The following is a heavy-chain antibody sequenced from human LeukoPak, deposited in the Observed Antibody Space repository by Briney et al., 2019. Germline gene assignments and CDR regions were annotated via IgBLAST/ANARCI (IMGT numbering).Heavy chain of an antibody. J-gene: IGHJ6*02. V-gene: IGHV1-8*01. CDR1: GYTFTSYD. D-gene: IGHD1-20*01. CDR2: MNPNSGNT. Sequence: GASVKVSCKASGYTFTSYDINWVRQATGQGLEWMGWMNPNSGNTGYAQKFQGRVTMTRNTSISTAYMELSSLRSEDTAVYYCARGRQFRLFNWKPYYYGMDVWGQGTTVTVSS. CDR3: ARGRQFRLFNWKPYYYGMDV.